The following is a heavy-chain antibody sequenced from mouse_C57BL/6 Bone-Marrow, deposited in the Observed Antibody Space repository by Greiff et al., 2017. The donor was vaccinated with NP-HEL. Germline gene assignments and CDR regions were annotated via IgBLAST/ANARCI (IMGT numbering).Heavy chain of an antibody. D-gene: IGHD1-1*01. CDR3: ARGYGSRDWYFDV. V-gene: IGHV14-3*01. CDR1: GFNIKNTY. J-gene: IGHJ1*03. Sequence: EVQRVESVAELVRPGASVKLSCTASGFNIKNTYMHWVKQRPEQGLEWIGRIDPANGNTKYAPKFQGKATITADTSSNTAYLQLSSLTSEDTAIYYCARGYGSRDWYFDVWGTGTTVTVSS. CDR2: IDPANGNT.